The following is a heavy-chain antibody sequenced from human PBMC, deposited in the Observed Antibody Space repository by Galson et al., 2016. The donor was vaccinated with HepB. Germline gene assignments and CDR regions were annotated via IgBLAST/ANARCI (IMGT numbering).Heavy chain of an antibody. Sequence: SLRLSCATSGFTFSKFAMHWVRQAPGKGLEWVAFVSYAARNKYYADSVRGRFTISRDNSKNTLYVQMDSLRPEDTAVYYCATEGGVMVTSIDAFDTWGQGTMVTVSS. CDR1: GFTFSKFA. J-gene: IGHJ3*02. V-gene: IGHV3-30-3*02. CDR2: VSYAARNK. CDR3: ATEGGVMVTSIDAFDT. D-gene: IGHD2-21*02.